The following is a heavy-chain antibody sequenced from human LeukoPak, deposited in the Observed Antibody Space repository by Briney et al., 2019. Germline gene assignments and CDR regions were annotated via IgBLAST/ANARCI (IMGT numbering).Heavy chain of an antibody. Sequence: SETLSLTCAVYGGSFSGYYWSWIRQPPGKGLEWIGEINHSGSTNYNPSLKSRVTISVDTSKNQFSLKLSSVTAADTAVYYCARGLVVISYYYYGMGVWGQGTTVTVSS. J-gene: IGHJ6*02. CDR3: ARGLVVISYYYYGMGV. D-gene: IGHD2-8*02. CDR1: GGSFSGYY. CDR2: INHSGST. V-gene: IGHV4-34*01.